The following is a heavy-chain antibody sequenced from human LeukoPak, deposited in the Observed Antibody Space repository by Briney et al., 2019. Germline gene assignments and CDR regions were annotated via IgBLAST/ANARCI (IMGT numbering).Heavy chain of an antibody. CDR2: ISSSSSYI. CDR1: GFTFSSYS. V-gene: IGHV3-21*01. Sequence: PGGSLRLSCAASGFTFSSYSMNWVRQAPGKGLEWVSSISSSSSYIYYADSVKGRFTISRDNAKNSLYLQMNSPRAEDTAVYYCARGYTAVAPPDYWGQGTLVTVSS. D-gene: IGHD5-18*01. J-gene: IGHJ4*02. CDR3: ARGYTAVAPPDY.